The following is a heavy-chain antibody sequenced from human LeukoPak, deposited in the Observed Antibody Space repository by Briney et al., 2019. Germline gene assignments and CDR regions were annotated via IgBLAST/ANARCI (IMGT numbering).Heavy chain of an antibody. Sequence: GGSLRLSCVGSGFTFRSHAMSWVRQAPEKGLEFVSGIYENGGTTYYADSVKGRFSISRDNSKNTLYLQMDSLRVEDTAVYYCARDPVEWELLLDYWGQGTLVTVSS. D-gene: IGHD1-26*01. CDR3: ARDPVEWELLLDY. V-gene: IGHV3-23*01. J-gene: IGHJ4*02. CDR1: GFTFRSHA. CDR2: IYENGGTT.